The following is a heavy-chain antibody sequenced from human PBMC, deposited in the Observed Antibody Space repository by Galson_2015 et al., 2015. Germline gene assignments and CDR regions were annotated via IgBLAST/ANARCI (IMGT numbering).Heavy chain of an antibody. CDR2: IWYDGSNK. D-gene: IGHD6-13*01. V-gene: IGHV3-33*01. CDR1: GFTFSSYG. CDR3: ARGASGIAAAYFDY. J-gene: IGHJ4*02. Sequence: SLRLSCAASGFTFSSYGMHWVRQAPGKGLEWVAVIWYDGSNKYYADSVKGRFTISRDNSKNTLYLQMNSLRAEDTAVYYCARGASGIAAAYFDYWGQGTLVTVSS.